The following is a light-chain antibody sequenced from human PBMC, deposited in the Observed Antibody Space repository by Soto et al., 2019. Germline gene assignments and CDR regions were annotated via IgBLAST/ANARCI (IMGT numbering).Light chain of an antibody. CDR3: QQRSNWPFT. Sequence: EIVLTQSPATLSLSPGERAALSCRASQSVSSHLAWYQQQPGQAPRLLIYDASNRATGIPARFSGSGSGTDFTLIISSLEPEDLAVYYCQQRSNWPFTFGGGTKVEIK. V-gene: IGKV3-11*01. CDR2: DAS. J-gene: IGKJ4*01. CDR1: QSVSSH.